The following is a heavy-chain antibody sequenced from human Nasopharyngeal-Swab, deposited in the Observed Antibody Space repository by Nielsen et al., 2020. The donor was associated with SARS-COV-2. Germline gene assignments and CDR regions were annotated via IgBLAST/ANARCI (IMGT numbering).Heavy chain of an antibody. D-gene: IGHD3-16*01. CDR3: AKRPTGSTFGD. CDR2: ISGSGGST. CDR1: GFTFSSYA. V-gene: IGHV3-23*01. Sequence: GGSLRLSCAASGFTFSSYAMSWVRQAPGKGLEWVSAISGSGGSTYYADSVKGRFTISRDNSKNTLYLQMDSLRAEDTAVYYCAKRPTGSTFGDWGQGTLVTVSS. J-gene: IGHJ4*02.